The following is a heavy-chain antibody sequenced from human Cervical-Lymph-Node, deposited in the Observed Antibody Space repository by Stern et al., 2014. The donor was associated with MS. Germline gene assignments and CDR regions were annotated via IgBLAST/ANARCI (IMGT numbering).Heavy chain of an antibody. CDR2: SSYSGGT. V-gene: IGHV4-31*03. Sequence: QLQLQASGPGLVKPSQTLSLTCTVSGGSISSGGHYWSWIRQHPGKGLDWIGYSSYSGGTFYNPSLKSRVSISLDTSKNQFSLKLSSVTAADTAVYYCASRWSGTYYGQNWFDPWGQGTLVTVSS. D-gene: IGHD1-26*01. CDR3: ASRWSGTYYGQNWFDP. J-gene: IGHJ5*02. CDR1: GGSISSGGHY.